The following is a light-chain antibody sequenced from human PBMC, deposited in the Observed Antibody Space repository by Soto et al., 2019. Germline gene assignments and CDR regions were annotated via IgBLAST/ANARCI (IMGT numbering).Light chain of an antibody. Sequence: EIVMTQSPATLSVSPGERATLSCRASQSVSSNLAWYQQKPGQAPRLLIYGASTRATGIPVRFSGSGSGPEFSLTISSLQSEEFAVYYCQQYNTWPYTFGQGTKLEI. J-gene: IGKJ2*01. CDR1: QSVSSN. CDR2: GAS. V-gene: IGKV3-15*01. CDR3: QQYNTWPYT.